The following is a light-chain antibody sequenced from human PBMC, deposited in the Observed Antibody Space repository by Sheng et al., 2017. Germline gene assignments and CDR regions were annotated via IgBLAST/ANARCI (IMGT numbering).Light chain of an antibody. CDR1: QSISSW. CDR2: RAS. J-gene: IGKJ2*01. Sequence: DIQMTQSPSTLSASVGDRVTITCRASQSISSWLAWYQQKPGKAPNLLIYRASSLGSGVPSRFSGSGSGTEFTLTISSLQPEDFGTYYCQQADSFPRTFGQGTKLEI. V-gene: IGKV1-5*03. CDR3: QQADSFPRT.